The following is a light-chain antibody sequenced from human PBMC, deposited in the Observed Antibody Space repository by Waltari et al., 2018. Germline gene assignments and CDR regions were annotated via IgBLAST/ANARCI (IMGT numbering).Light chain of an antibody. CDR2: DAS. J-gene: IGKJ5*01. CDR3: QQRSNWPLIT. Sequence: EIVLTQSPATLSLSPGERATLSCRASQRVINYLAWYQQKPGQAPRLLIYDASNRATDIPARFSGSGSGTDFTLTISSLEPEDFAVYYCQQRSNWPLITFGQGTRLEIK. V-gene: IGKV3-11*01. CDR1: QRVINY.